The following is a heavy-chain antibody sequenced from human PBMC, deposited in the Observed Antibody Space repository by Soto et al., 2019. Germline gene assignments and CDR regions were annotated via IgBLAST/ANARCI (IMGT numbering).Heavy chain of an antibody. J-gene: IGHJ4*02. Sequence: GGSLRLSCAASGFTFDDYGMSWVRQAPGKGLEWVSSISSSSSYIYYADSVKGRFTISRDNAKNSLYLQMNSLRAEDTAVYYCARSGIAVAGSSDYWAQATLVPVS. V-gene: IGHV3-21*01. CDR1: GFTFDDYG. D-gene: IGHD6-19*01. CDR3: ARSGIAVAGSSDY. CDR2: ISSSSSYI.